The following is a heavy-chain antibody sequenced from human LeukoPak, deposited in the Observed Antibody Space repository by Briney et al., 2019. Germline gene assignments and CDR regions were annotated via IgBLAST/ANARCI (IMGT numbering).Heavy chain of an antibody. CDR3: ARLRGYTDGNPGY. J-gene: IGHJ4*02. D-gene: IGHD5-12*01. Sequence: KPSETLSLTCTVSGGSISSSSSYYWGWIRQPPGKGLEWIGSIYYTGDTYYNSSLKSRVTISVDTSKNQFSLKLSSVTAADTALYYCARLRGYTDGNPGYWGQGSLATVSS. CDR2: IYYTGDT. CDR1: GGSISSSSSYY. V-gene: IGHV4-39*01.